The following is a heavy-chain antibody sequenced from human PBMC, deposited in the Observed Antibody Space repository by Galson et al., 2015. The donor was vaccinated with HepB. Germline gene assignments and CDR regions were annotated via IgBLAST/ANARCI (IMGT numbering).Heavy chain of an antibody. CDR2: IKSKTDGGTT. D-gene: IGHD2-15*01. J-gene: IGHJ4*02. V-gene: IGHV3-15*01. Sequence: SLRLSCAASGFTFGNAWMSWVRQAPGKGLEWVGRIKSKTDGGTTDYAAPVKGRFTISRDDSKNTLYLQMNSLKTEDTAVYYCTPTDWGYCSGGSCYGDYWGQGTLVTVSS. CDR3: TPTDWGYCSGGSCYGDY. CDR1: GFTFGNAW.